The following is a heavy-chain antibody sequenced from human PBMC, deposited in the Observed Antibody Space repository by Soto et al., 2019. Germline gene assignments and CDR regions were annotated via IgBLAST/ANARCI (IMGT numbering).Heavy chain of an antibody. CDR2: ISSSSSYI. J-gene: IGHJ4*02. CDR1: GFTFSSYS. D-gene: IGHD1-26*01. Sequence: GGSLRLSCAASGFTFSSYSMNWVRQAPGKGLEWVSSISSSSSYIYYADSVKGRFTISRDNAKNSLYLQMNSLRAEDTAVYYCARDGEGGELLQYWGQGTLVTVSS. V-gene: IGHV3-21*01. CDR3: ARDGEGGELLQY.